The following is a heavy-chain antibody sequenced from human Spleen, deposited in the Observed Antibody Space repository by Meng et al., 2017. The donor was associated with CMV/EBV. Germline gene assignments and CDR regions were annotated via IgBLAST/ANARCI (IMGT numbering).Heavy chain of an antibody. J-gene: IGHJ4*02. D-gene: IGHD4-23*01. CDR3: ARGPSITVGFDY. CDR1: GYTFSDYY. V-gene: IGHV1-8*02. CDR2: MNPNSGNT. Sequence: ASVKVSCKASGYTFSDYYIHWVRQATGQGLEWMGWMNPNSGNTGYAQKFQGRVTMTRNTSISTAYMELSSLRSEDTAVYYCARGPSITVGFDYWGQGTLVTVSS.